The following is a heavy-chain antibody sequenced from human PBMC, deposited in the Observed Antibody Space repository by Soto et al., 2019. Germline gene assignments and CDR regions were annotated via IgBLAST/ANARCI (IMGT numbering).Heavy chain of an antibody. Sequence: GGSLRLSCAASGFTFSSYAMSWVRQAPGKGLEWVSAISGSGGSTYYADSVKGRFTISRDNSKNTLYLQMNSLRAEDTAVYYCEKGDDRQLDPSYYYYGMEVWGQGTTVTVSS. CDR3: EKGDDRQLDPSYYYYGMEV. CDR2: ISGSGGST. CDR1: GFTFSSYA. V-gene: IGHV3-23*01. D-gene: IGHD6-6*01. J-gene: IGHJ6*02.